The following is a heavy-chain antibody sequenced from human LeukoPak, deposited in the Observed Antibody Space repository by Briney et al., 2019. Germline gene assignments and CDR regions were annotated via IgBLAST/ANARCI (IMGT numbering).Heavy chain of an antibody. D-gene: IGHD6-13*01. V-gene: IGHV1-8*01. CDR1: GYTFTTYD. CDR3: ARIAAPGNRRLNF. J-gene: IGHJ4*02. Sequence: GASVKVSCEASGYTFTTYDINWVRQAAGQGLEWMGWMNPNSGNTGNAQKCQGRVTMTRNTSISTAYMERTSLTSGDTAVYFCARIAAPGNRRLNFWGQGTLVTISS. CDR2: MNPNSGNT.